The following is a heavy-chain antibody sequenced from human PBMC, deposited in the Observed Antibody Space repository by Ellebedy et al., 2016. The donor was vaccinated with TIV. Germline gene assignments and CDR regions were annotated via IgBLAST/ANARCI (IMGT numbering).Heavy chain of an antibody. CDR2: ISGDGSST. Sequence: GESLKISXAASGFIVSTYWMHWLRQAPGKRLVWVPRISGDGSSTIYADSVRGRFTISRDNARNTLYLQMNSLRAEDTAVYYCARPSRGSENYGSGWFNPWGQGTLVNVYS. CDR3: ARPSRGSENYGSGWFNP. CDR1: GFIVSTYW. J-gene: IGHJ5*02. V-gene: IGHV3-74*01. D-gene: IGHD3-10*01.